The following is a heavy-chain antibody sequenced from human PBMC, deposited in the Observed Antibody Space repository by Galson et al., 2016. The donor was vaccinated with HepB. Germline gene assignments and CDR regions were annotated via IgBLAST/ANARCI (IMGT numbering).Heavy chain of an antibody. CDR2: IYSGGDT. V-gene: IGHV3-53*01. Sequence: SLRLSCAASGFSIRNNYMSWVRQAPGKGLEWVSVIYSGGDTSCAGSVKGRFTMSRDISKNTLNLQMNSLTVDDTAVYFCARDVRSAVAQSGMDVWGQGTTVAVSS. CDR3: ARDVRSAVAQSGMDV. CDR1: GFSIRNNY. D-gene: IGHD6-19*01. J-gene: IGHJ6*02.